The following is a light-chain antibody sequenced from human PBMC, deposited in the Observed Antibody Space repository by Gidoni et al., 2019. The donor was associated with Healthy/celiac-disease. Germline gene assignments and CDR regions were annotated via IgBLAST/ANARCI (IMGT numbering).Light chain of an antibody. CDR2: DAS. Sequence: EIVLTQSPATLSLSPGERATLSCRASQSVSSYLAWYQQKPGQAPRLLIYDASNRATGIPARFSGSGSGTDFTLTISSLGPEDFAVYYCQQRRNWLWTFGQGTKVE. CDR1: QSVSSY. CDR3: QQRRNWLWT. V-gene: IGKV3-11*01. J-gene: IGKJ1*01.